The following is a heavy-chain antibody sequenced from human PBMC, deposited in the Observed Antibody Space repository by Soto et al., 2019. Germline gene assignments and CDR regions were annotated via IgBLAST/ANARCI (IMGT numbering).Heavy chain of an antibody. CDR1: GFPYSSYA. Sequence: GVSLRLYCAASGFPYSSYATTWVRRAPRQGLVWICDISSTDRTHFADSVKGRFTISRDNSKITLSPQMHSLRVDDTAVYYCANVGSSAWYHNYYFDYWVQGSLGTASS. V-gene: IGHV3-23*01. D-gene: IGHD6-19*01. CDR2: ISSTDRT. CDR3: ANVGSSAWYHNYYFDY. J-gene: IGHJ4*02.